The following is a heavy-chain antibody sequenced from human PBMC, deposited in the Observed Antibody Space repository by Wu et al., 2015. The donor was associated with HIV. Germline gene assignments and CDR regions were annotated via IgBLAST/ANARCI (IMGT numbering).Heavy chain of an antibody. CDR2: INFSGGST. D-gene: IGHD3-10*02. CDR3: ARLHSITMSLDY. J-gene: IGHJ4*02. CDR1: GYNFTNSY. V-gene: IGHV1-46*01. Sequence: QVQLVQSGAEVKKPGASVRLSCKSSGYNFTNSYMHWVRQAPGQGLEWMAIINFSGGSTSYALKFQGRVTMTRDTSTSTLYMELTSLRSQDTAVYYCARLHSITMSLDYWGQGTLVTVSS.